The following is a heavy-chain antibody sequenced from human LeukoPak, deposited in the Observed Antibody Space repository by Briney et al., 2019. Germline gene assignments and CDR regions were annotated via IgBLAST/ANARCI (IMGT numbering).Heavy chain of an antibody. V-gene: IGHV3-21*01. Sequence: PGGSLRLSCVASGFTFSGYSMTWVRQAPGKGLEWVSSISSGSTYIYYADSVQGRFTISRDNAKNSLYLQMNSLRAEGTAVYYCASPYCSGGSCYNAFDIWGQGTMVTVSS. J-gene: IGHJ3*02. D-gene: IGHD2-15*01. CDR1: GFTFSGYS. CDR3: ASPYCSGGSCYNAFDI. CDR2: ISSGSTYI.